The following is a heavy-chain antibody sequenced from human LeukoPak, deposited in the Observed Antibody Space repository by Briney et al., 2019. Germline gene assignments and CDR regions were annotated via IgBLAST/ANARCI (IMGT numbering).Heavy chain of an antibody. Sequence: PSETLSLTCAVYGGSFSGYYWNWIRQPPGEGLEWIGEINHSGSTNYNPSLKSRVTISVGTSKNQFSLKLSSVTAADTAVYYCARHGVVVVRVYWGQGTLVTVSS. CDR3: ARHGVVVVRVY. V-gene: IGHV4-34*01. D-gene: IGHD3-3*01. CDR1: GGSFSGYY. J-gene: IGHJ4*02. CDR2: INHSGST.